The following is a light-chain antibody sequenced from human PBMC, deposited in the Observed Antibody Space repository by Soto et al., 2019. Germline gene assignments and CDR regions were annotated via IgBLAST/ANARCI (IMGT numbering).Light chain of an antibody. CDR1: RSNIGAGYD. CDR3: QSYDSSLSGSI. Sequence: QSVLTQPPSVSGAPGQRVTISCTGSRSNIGAGYDVHWYQRLPGAAPKVLIYGNNNRPSGVPDRFSGSKSGTSAFLAITGLQAEDEADYYCQSYDSSLSGSIFGGGTQLTVL. J-gene: IGLJ2*01. V-gene: IGLV1-40*01. CDR2: GNN.